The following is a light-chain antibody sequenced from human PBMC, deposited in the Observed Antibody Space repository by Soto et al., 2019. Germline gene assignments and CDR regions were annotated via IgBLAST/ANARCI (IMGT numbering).Light chain of an antibody. CDR1: QSVLYSSNNKNY. Sequence: DIMMTQSPDSLAVSLGERATLNCKSSQSVLYSSNNKNYLAWYQQKPGQPPKLLIYWASTRQSGVPDRFSGSGSATDFTLTISSLQAEDVAVYYCQQYHSDPITFGQGTRLEIK. CDR3: QQYHSDPIT. CDR2: WAS. V-gene: IGKV4-1*01. J-gene: IGKJ5*01.